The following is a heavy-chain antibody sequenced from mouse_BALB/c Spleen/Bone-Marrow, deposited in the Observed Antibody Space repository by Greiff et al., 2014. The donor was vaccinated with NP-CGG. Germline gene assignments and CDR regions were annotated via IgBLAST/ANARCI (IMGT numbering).Heavy chain of an antibody. CDR1: GYTFTSYW. CDR2: IYPSDSYT. CDR3: TRQYGNYYAMDY. Sequence: VQLQQSGAELVRPGASVKVSCKASGYTFTSYWINWVKQRPGQGLEWIGNIYPSDSYTSYNQNFKDKATLTVDKSSSTAYMQPSSPTSEDSAVYYCTRQYGNYYAMDYWGQGTSVTVSS. D-gene: IGHD2-10*02. J-gene: IGHJ4*01. V-gene: IGHV1-69*02.